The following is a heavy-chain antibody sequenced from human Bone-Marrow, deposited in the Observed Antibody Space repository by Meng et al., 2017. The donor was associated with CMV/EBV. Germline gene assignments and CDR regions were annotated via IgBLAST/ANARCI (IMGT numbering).Heavy chain of an antibody. CDR2: INPNSGGT. CDR3: ARDVFSSSPTEV. D-gene: IGHD2-2*01. CDR1: GYTFTGYY. J-gene: IGHJ3*01. V-gene: IGHV1-2*02. Sequence: SVKVSYKASGYTFTGYYMHWVRQAPGQGLEWMGWINPNSGGTNYAQKFQGRVTMTRDTSISTACMEVRGLRSDDTAVYYCARDVFSSSPTEVWGQGTVVTVSS.